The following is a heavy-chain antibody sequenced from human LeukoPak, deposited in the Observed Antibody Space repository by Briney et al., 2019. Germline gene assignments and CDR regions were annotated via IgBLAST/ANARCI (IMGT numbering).Heavy chain of an antibody. J-gene: IGHJ4*02. D-gene: IGHD2-15*01. CDR3: ARGETGRGDYFDF. CDR1: GFTFNRYI. Sequence: GGSLRLSCAASGFTFNRYIMHWLRQAPGKGLEWVGNLNLDGSSTYYADSLRGRVIISRDNSKNTLFLQLNSMTPDDPAVYYCARGETGRGDYFDFWGQGTPVAVSS. CDR2: LNLDGSST. V-gene: IGHV3-30*03.